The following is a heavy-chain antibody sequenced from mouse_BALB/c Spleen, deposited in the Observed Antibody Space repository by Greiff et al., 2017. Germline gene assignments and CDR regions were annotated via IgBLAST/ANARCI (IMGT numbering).Heavy chain of an antibody. CDR2: ISYDGSN. CDR1: GYSITSGYY. D-gene: IGHD2-14*01. CDR3: ASCYRYDDYAMDY. V-gene: IGHV3-6*02. Sequence: EVQLQQSGPGLVKPSQSLSLTCSVTGYSITSGYYWNWIRQFPGNKLEWMGYISYDGSNNYNPSLKNRISITRDTSKNQFFLKLNSVTTEDTATYYCASCYRYDDYAMDYWGQGTSVTVSS. J-gene: IGHJ4*01.